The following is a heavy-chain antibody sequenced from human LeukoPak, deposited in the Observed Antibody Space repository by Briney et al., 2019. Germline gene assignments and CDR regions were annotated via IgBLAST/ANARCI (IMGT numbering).Heavy chain of an antibody. CDR2: ISAYNGNT. CDR3: ARDLVEYSSSSGPYYYYGMDV. Sequence: ASVKVSCKASGYTFTSYGISWVRQAPGQGLEWMGWISAYNGNTNYAQKFQGRVTMTRDTSISTAYMELSRLRSDDTAVYYCARDLVEYSSSSGPYYYYGMDVWGQGTTVTVSS. CDR1: GYTFTSYG. V-gene: IGHV1-18*01. J-gene: IGHJ6*02. D-gene: IGHD6-6*01.